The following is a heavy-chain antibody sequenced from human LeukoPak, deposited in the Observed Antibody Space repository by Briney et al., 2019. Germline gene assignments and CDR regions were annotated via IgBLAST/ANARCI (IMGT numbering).Heavy chain of an antibody. Sequence: SETLSLTCTVSGDSISSYYWSWIRQPPRKGLEWIGCIYYTGSTNYNPSLKSRVTLSLDTSKNQFSLKLSSVTAADTAVYYCARPYGAHNAFDIWGQGTMVTVSS. CDR3: ARPYGAHNAFDI. D-gene: IGHD4/OR15-4a*01. CDR2: IYYTGST. CDR1: GDSISSYY. J-gene: IGHJ3*02. V-gene: IGHV4-59*08.